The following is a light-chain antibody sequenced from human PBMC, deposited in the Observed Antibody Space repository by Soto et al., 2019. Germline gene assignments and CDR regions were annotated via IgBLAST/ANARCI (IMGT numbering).Light chain of an antibody. V-gene: IGKV3-15*01. CDR3: QQLNYWPRIT. CDR1: QSVGTN. J-gene: IGKJ5*01. CDR2: GAS. Sequence: DIVMRQSPGTLSVSPGERATLSFRASQSVGTNLAWYQQRPGQAPRLLVYGASTRASGIPPRFSGSGSGTDFTLTISSLQSEDFAVYYCQQLNYWPRITFGQGTRLEIK.